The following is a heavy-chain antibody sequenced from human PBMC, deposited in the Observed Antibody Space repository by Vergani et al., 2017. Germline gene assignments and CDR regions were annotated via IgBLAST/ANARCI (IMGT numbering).Heavy chain of an antibody. CDR2: IIPIFGTA. CDR3: ARAGYSYGYHYYYYMDV. J-gene: IGHJ6*03. D-gene: IGHD5-18*01. Sequence: QVQLVQSGAEVKKPGSSVKVSCKASGGTFSSYAISWVRQAPGQGREWMGGIIPIFGTANYAQKFQGRVTITADESTSTAYMELSSLRSEDTAVYYCARAGYSYGYHYYYYMDVWGKGTTVTVSS. CDR1: GGTFSSYA. V-gene: IGHV1-69*01.